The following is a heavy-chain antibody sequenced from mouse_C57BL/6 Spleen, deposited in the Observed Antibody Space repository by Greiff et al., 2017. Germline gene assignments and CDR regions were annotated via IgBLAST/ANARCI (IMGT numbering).Heavy chain of an antibody. CDR1: GYAFSSSW. Sequence: VQLQQSGPELVKPGASVKISCKASGYAFSSSWMNWVKQRPGKGLEWIGRIYPGDGDTNYNGKFKGKATLTADKSSSTAYMQLSSLTSEDSAVYSCARSGLTGSSFDDWGQGTTLTVAS. CDR3: ARSGLTGSSFDD. J-gene: IGHJ2*01. D-gene: IGHD4-1*01. V-gene: IGHV1-82*01. CDR2: IYPGDGDT.